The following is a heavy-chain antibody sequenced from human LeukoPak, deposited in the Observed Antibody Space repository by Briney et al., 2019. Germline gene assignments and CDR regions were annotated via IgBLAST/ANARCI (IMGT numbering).Heavy chain of an antibody. CDR1: GYTFTGYY. J-gene: IGHJ4*02. D-gene: IGHD4-17*01. Sequence: ASVTVSCKASGYTFTGYYMHWVRQAPGQGLEWMGWINPNSGGTNYAQKFQGRVTMTRDTSISTAYMELSRLRSDDTAVYYCARGIGDYTPIDYWGQGTLVTVSS. CDR3: ARGIGDYTPIDY. V-gene: IGHV1-2*02. CDR2: INPNSGGT.